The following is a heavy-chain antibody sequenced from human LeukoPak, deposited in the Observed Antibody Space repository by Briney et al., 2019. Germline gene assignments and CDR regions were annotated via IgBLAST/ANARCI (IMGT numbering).Heavy chain of an antibody. D-gene: IGHD6-25*01. J-gene: IGHJ3*01. CDR3: ARGFSGIAFDF. V-gene: IGHV3-74*01. Sequence: QPGGSLRLSCAASGFTFSSHWVHWVRQAPGKGLVWVSRINSDGSNTNYADSVKGRFTISRDNAKNTLSLQMNSLRAEDTAIYYCARGFSGIAFDFWGQGTMVTVSS. CDR1: GFTFSSHW. CDR2: INSDGSNT.